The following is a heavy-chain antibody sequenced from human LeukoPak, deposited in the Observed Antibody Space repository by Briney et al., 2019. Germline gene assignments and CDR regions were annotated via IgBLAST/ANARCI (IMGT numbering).Heavy chain of an antibody. D-gene: IGHD1-14*01. CDR1: GFTLSRHY. CDR3: VREGRTTSGDDAFDI. CDR2: IRQDSVYK. J-gene: IGHJ3*02. Sequence: PGGSLRLSCSASGFTLSRHYMSWVRQAPGKGLEWVANIRQDSVYKFFVDSVKGRFSISRDNDKNSLFLQMNSLRAEDTAMYYCVREGRTTSGDDAFDIWGQGTMVTVSS. V-gene: IGHV3-7*01.